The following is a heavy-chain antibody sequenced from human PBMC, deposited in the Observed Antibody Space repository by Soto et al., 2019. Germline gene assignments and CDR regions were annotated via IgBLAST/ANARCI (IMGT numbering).Heavy chain of an antibody. D-gene: IGHD2-2*01. CDR2: ISSSSSYI. CDR1: GFTFSSYS. Sequence: GGSLRLSCAASGFTFSSYSMNWVRQAPGKGLEWVSSISSSSSYIYYADSVKGRFTISRDNAKNSLYLQMNSLRAEDTAVYYCARADFRPRLGYCSSTSCYGMDVWGQGTTVTVSS. CDR3: ARADFRPRLGYCSSTSCYGMDV. J-gene: IGHJ6*02. V-gene: IGHV3-21*01.